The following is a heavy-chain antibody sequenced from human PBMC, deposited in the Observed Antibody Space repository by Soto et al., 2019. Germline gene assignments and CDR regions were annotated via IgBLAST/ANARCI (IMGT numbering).Heavy chain of an antibody. J-gene: IGHJ4*02. Sequence: VQLVESGGGVVQPGRSLRLSCAASGFTFSSYGMHWVRQAPGKGLEWVAVISYDGSNKYYADSVKGRFTISRDNSKNTLYLQMNSLRAEDTAVYYCAKDSLVVVAATSLDYWGQGTLVTVSS. V-gene: IGHV3-30*18. CDR1: GFTFSSYG. D-gene: IGHD2-15*01. CDR2: ISYDGSNK. CDR3: AKDSLVVVAATSLDY.